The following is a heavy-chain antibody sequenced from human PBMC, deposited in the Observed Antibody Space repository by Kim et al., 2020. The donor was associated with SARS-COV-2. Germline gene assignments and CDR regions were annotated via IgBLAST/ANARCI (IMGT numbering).Heavy chain of an antibody. Sequence: DKRYSPSLQSRLTITKDTSKNQVVLTMTNMDPVDTATYYCAHRVFYYHDYWGQGTLVTVSS. J-gene: IGHJ4*02. CDR2: DK. CDR3: AHRVFYYHDY. V-gene: IGHV2-5*01. D-gene: IGHD3-22*01.